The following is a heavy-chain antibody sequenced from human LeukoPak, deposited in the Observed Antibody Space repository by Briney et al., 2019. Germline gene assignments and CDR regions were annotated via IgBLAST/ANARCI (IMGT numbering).Heavy chain of an antibody. CDR3: AKGSSGWYVDGMDV. J-gene: IGHJ6*02. D-gene: IGHD6-19*01. Sequence: GGSLRLSCAASGFTFDDYTMHWVRQAPGKGLEWVSLISWDGGSTYYADSVKGRFTISRDNSKNSLYLQMNSLRTEDTALYYCAKGSSGWYVDGMDVWGQGTTVTVSS. CDR1: GFTFDDYT. CDR2: ISWDGGST. V-gene: IGHV3-43*01.